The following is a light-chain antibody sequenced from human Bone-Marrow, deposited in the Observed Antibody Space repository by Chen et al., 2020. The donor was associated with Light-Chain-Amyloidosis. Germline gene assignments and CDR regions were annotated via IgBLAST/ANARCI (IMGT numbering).Light chain of an antibody. Sequence: SYVLTQPSSVSVAPGQTATIACGGNNIGSTSVHWYQQTPGQAPQLVVYDDSDRPSGIPERLSGSNSGNTATLTISRVEAGDEADYYGQVWDRSSDRPVFGGGTKLTVL. CDR1: NIGSTS. CDR2: DDS. J-gene: IGLJ3*02. CDR3: QVWDRSSDRPV. V-gene: IGLV3-21*02.